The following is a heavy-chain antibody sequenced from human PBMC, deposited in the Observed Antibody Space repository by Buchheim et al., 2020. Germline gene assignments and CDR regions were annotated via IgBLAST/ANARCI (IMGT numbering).Heavy chain of an antibody. CDR1: GVSISSGGYY. Sequence: QVQLQESGPGLVKPSQTLSLTCTVSGVSISSGGYYWSWIRQHPGKGLEWIGYIYYSGSTYYNQSLKSRLTISVDTSKTQLSLKLSSVTAADTAVYYCARRYYSSWYFDYWGQGTL. D-gene: IGHD6-13*01. V-gene: IGHV4-31*03. CDR3: ARRYYSSWYFDY. J-gene: IGHJ4*02. CDR2: IYYSGST.